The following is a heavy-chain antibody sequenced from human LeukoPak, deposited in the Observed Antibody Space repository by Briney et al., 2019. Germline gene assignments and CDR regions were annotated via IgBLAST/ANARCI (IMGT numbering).Heavy chain of an antibody. CDR2: INWNGVST. Sequence: GGSLRLSCAASGFTFDNYGMSWVRQAPGKGLEWVSGINWNGVSTAYADSVKGRFTISRDNAKNSLYLQMNSLRAEDTALYYCARSRGLTTVYYDAFDVWGQGTMVTVSS. D-gene: IGHD3-10*01. J-gene: IGHJ3*01. CDR3: ARSRGLTTVYYDAFDV. CDR1: GFTFDNYG. V-gene: IGHV3-20*04.